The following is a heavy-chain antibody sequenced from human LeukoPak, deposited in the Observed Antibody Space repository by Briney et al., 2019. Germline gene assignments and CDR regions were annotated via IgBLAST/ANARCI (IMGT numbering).Heavy chain of an antibody. CDR2: IKSITDGGTT. J-gene: IGHJ4*02. V-gene: IGHV3-15*01. CDR3: TTAPAAYTFDS. Sequence: PGGSLRLYCAASGFTFSNAWMSWVRQAPGKGREWIGRIKSITDGGTTVYPAPVKDIFTISRDDSKNTLYLQMNSLKTEDTAVYYCTTAPAAYTFDSWGQGTLVTVSS. D-gene: IGHD3-16*01. CDR1: GFTFSNAW.